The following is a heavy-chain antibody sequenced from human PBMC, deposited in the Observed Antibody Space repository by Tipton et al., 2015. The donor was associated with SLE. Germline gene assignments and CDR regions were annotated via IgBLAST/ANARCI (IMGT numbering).Heavy chain of an antibody. CDR2: IYSGGGT. CDR3: ASILEWFRELLPYYYGMDV. D-gene: IGHD3-10*01. CDR1: GFSFSSHA. V-gene: IGHV3-23*03. J-gene: IGHJ6*02. Sequence: SLRLSCAASGFSFSSHAMSWVRQAPGKGLEWVSGIYSGGGTFYADSVKGRFTISRDSSENTLFLQMNSLRAEDTAVYYCASILEWFRELLPYYYGMDVWGQGTTVTVSS.